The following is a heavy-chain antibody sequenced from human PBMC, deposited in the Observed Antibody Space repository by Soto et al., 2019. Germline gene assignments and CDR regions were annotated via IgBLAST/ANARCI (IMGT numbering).Heavy chain of an antibody. V-gene: IGHV4-34*01. CDR3: ARGGQSYYGSGSYRNWFDP. D-gene: IGHD3-10*01. CDR2: INHSGST. J-gene: IGHJ5*02. Sequence: SETLSLTCAVYGGSFSGYYWSWIRQPPGKGLEWIGEINHSGSTNYNPSLKSRVTISVDTSKNQFSLKLSSVTAADTAVYYCARGGQSYYGSGSYRNWFDPWGQGTLVTVSS. CDR1: GGSFSGYY.